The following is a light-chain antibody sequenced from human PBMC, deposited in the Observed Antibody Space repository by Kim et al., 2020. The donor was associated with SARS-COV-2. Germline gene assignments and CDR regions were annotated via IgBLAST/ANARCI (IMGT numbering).Light chain of an antibody. CDR1: SGSVSTRYY. J-gene: IGLJ3*02. Sequence: QTVVTQEPSFSVSPGGTVTLTCDLSSGSVSTRYYPSWYQQTPGQAPRTLIYSTNTRSSGVPDRFSGSILGNKAALTITGAQADDESDYYCVLYMGSGIWVFGGGTQLTVL. CDR3: VLYMGSGIWV. CDR2: STN. V-gene: IGLV8-61*01.